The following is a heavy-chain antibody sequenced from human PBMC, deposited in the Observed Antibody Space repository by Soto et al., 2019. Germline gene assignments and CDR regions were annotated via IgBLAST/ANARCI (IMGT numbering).Heavy chain of an antibody. J-gene: IGHJ6*02. CDR3: APYSCSRYYYSYGTYV. D-gene: IGHD6-6*01. Sequence: SVKFSCKSSGVTFSSYAISWVRQAPGQGLEWMGGIIPIFGTANYAQKFQGRVTITADESTSTAYMELSSLRSEDTAVYYCAPYSCSRYYYSYGTYVCGQGTTVIVS. V-gene: IGHV1-69*13. CDR1: GVTFSSYA. CDR2: IIPIFGTA.